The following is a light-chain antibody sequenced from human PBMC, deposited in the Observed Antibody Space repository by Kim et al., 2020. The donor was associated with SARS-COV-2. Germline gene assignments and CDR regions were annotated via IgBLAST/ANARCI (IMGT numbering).Light chain of an antibody. CDR2: DVT. V-gene: IGLV2-11*03. Sequence: GHSVTISCTGTSSDVGRYDYVAWYQQHPGKAPKLLVSDVTSRPSGVPDRFSGSKSGNTASLTVSGLQTEDEADYYCASYACTSTLLFGGGTQLTVL. J-gene: IGLJ2*01. CDR3: ASYACTSTLL. CDR1: SSDVGRYDY.